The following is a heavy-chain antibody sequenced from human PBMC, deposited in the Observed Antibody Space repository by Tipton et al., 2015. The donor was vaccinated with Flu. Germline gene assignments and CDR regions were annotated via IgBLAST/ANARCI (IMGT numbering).Heavy chain of an antibody. Sequence: GLVKPSETLSLTCTVSGGSISSYYWSWIRQPPGKGLEWIGYIYYSGSTNYNPSLKSRVTISVNTSKNQFSLKLSSVTAADTAVYYCARDPKSSWRFFDYWGQGTLVTVSS. J-gene: IGHJ4*02. D-gene: IGHD6-13*01. V-gene: IGHV4-59*01. CDR1: GGSISSYY. CDR3: ARDPKSSWRFFDY. CDR2: IYYSGST.